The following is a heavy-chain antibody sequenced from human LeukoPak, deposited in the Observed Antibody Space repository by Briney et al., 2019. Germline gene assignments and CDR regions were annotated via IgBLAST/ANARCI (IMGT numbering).Heavy chain of an antibody. V-gene: IGHV3-33*01. CDR2: IWYDGSKK. Sequence: GGSLRLSCAASGFTFSSNGMHWVRQAPGQGLEWVAVIWYDGSKKYYADFVKGRFTISRDNSKNTLDLQMGSLGAEDTAVYYCARMSGSHIDYWGQGTLVTVSS. CDR3: ARMSGSHIDY. D-gene: IGHD1-26*01. J-gene: IGHJ4*02. CDR1: GFTFSSNG.